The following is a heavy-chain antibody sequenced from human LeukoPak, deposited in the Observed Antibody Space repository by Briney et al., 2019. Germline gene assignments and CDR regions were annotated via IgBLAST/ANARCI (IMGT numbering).Heavy chain of an antibody. Sequence: ASVRVSCKASGYTFTSYYMHWVRQAPGQGLEWMGIINPSGGSASYAQKFQGRVTMTRDMSTSTVYMELSSLRSEDTAVYYCARNMVRGVNFDAFDIWGQGTMVTVSS. CDR2: INPSGGSA. J-gene: IGHJ3*02. V-gene: IGHV1-46*01. CDR3: ARNMVRGVNFDAFDI. D-gene: IGHD3-10*01. CDR1: GYTFTSYY.